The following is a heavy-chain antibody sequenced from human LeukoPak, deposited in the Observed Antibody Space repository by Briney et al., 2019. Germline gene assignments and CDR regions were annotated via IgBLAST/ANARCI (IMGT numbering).Heavy chain of an antibody. D-gene: IGHD6-13*01. Sequence: GGSLRLSCAAFGFTFSNYAMSWVRQAPGKGLEWVSSINGRGGSTYYADSVKGRFTISRDNSKNTLYLQMNSLRAEDTAVYYCAKDLSSPWGQGTLVTVSS. CDR3: AKDLSSP. CDR1: GFTFSNYA. V-gene: IGHV3-23*01. CDR2: INGRGGST. J-gene: IGHJ5*02.